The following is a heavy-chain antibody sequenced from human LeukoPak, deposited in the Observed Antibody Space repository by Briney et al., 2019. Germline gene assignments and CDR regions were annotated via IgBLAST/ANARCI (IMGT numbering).Heavy chain of an antibody. CDR1: GYTFTSYA. V-gene: IGHV7-4-1*02. Sequence: ASVKVSCKASGYTFTSYAMNWVRQAPGQGLEWMGWINTNTGNPTYAQGFTGRFVFSLDTSVSTAYLQISSLKAEDTAVYYCAREKRGYCSGGSCPPRFDYWGQGTLVTVSS. D-gene: IGHD2-15*01. J-gene: IGHJ4*02. CDR2: INTNTGNP. CDR3: AREKRGYCSGGSCPPRFDY.